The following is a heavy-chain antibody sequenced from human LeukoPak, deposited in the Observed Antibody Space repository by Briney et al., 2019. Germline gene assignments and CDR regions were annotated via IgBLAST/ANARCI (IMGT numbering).Heavy chain of an antibody. D-gene: IGHD2-2*02. CDR2: IYHNGTA. CDR3: ATAPILRGEGGEHFKYGMDV. CDR1: VGSISSGNW. V-gene: IGHV4-4*02. Sequence: SETLSLTCAVSVGSISSGNWWSWVRQSPGKGLEWIGEIYHNGTANYNPSLKSRVTISADRFTNRFSLKLTSVTAADTAVYYCATAPILRGEGGEHFKYGMDVWGQGTTVSVSS. J-gene: IGHJ6*02.